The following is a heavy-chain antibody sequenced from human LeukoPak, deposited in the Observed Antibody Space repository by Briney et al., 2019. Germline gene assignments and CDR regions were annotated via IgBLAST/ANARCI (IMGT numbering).Heavy chain of an antibody. CDR2: INPNSGDT. V-gene: IGHV1-2*02. CDR1: GYTFTGFY. Sequence: ASVKASCKASGYTFTGFYMHWVRQAPGQGLEWMGWINPNSGDTNYAQKFQGRVTMTRDTSISTAYMELSRLRSDDTAVYYCARPTVATIDWFDPWGQGTLVTVSS. D-gene: IGHD6-19*01. CDR3: ARPTVATIDWFDP. J-gene: IGHJ5*02.